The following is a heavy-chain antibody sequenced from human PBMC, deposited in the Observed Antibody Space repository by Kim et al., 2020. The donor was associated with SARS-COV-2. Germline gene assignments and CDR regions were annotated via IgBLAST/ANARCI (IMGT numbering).Heavy chain of an antibody. D-gene: IGHD3-9*01. Sequence: GGSLRLSCAASGFTFSSYWMHWVRQAPGRGLVWVSHINSDGSSTSYADSVKGRFTISRDNAKNTLYLQMNSLRAEDTTVYYCARDEERYFDWLLRTDYY. CDR2: INSDGSST. CDR3: ARDEERYFDWLLRTDYY. V-gene: IGHV3-74*01. J-gene: IGHJ6*01. CDR1: GFTFSSYW.